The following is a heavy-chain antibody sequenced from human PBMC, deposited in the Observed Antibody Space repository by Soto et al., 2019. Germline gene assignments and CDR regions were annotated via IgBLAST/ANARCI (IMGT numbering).Heavy chain of an antibody. CDR2: INGDGSTT. CDR1: GFTFSSSW. Sequence: GGSLRLSCAASGFTFSSSWMHWVRQAPGKGLVWVSRINGDGSTTDYADSVKGRFTISRDNSKNTLYLQMNSLRAEDTAVYYCAKDGDYDILTGYYNYYYGMDVWGQGTTVTVSS. J-gene: IGHJ6*02. V-gene: IGHV3-74*01. CDR3: AKDGDYDILTGYYNYYYGMDV. D-gene: IGHD3-9*01.